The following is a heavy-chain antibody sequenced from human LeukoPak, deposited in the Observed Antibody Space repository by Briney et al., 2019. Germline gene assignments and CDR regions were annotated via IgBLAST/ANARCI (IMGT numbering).Heavy chain of an antibody. CDR3: AKSTNWGSISDGFDI. V-gene: IGHV1-2*02. Sequence: ASVKVSCKASGYSFIGYYIHWVRQAPGQGLEWMGWINPNSGGANYAQKFQGRLTMTRDTSISTVYMELTRLRSDDTAMYYCAKSTNWGSISDGFDIWGQGTMVTVAS. D-gene: IGHD7-27*01. CDR1: GYSFIGYY. CDR2: INPNSGGA. J-gene: IGHJ3*02.